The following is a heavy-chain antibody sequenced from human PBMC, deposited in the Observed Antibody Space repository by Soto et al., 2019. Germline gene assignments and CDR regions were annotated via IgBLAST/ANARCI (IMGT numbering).Heavy chain of an antibody. CDR3: AREPHSDGKGMDV. Sequence: ASVKVSCKASGYTFTSYYMHWVRQAPGQGLEWMGIINPSGGSTSYAQKFQGRVTMTRDTSTSTVYMELGSLRSEDTAVYYCAREPHSDGKGMDVWGQGTTVTVSS. CDR2: INPSGGST. D-gene: IGHD1-26*01. CDR1: GYTFTSYY. V-gene: IGHV1-46*01. J-gene: IGHJ6*02.